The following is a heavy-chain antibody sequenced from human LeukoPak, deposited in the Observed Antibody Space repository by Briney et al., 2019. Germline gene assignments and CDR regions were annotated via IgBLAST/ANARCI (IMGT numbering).Heavy chain of an antibody. Sequence: VASVRVSCKPSGYSFTDYYLHWVRQTPEQGLEWMGRINPKTGDTLFAGKFQGRVSMTSDTSVSTAYLELSSLRSDDTSTYYCARDLTGGWLGGDCFDFWGQGTVLIVSA. D-gene: IGHD6-19*01. V-gene: IGHV1-2*02. CDR3: ARDLTGGWLGGDCFDF. CDR2: INPKTGDT. J-gene: IGHJ3*01. CDR1: GYSFTDYY.